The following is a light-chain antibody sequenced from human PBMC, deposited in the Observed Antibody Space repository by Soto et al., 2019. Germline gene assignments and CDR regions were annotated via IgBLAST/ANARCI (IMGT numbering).Light chain of an antibody. Sequence: EVVLTQSPATLSVSPGERATLSCRASQTVGSNLAWYQHKPGQAPRLLISGASTRATGVPARFSGSGSGTEFALTISGLQPDDFTVSFCQQYNTRPQTFGQGTKVDIK. V-gene: IGKV3-15*01. CDR3: QQYNTRPQT. CDR1: QTVGSN. J-gene: IGKJ1*01. CDR2: GAS.